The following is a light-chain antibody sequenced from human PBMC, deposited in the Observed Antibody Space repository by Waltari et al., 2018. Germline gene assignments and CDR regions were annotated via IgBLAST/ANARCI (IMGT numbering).Light chain of an antibody. Sequence: IVLTQSPGTMSLSPGDRATLSCRASQSVTASQVHWYQQKPGQAPRLLIYGPSTRATGTPDRFSGTGSWTDFILTISGLEPEDFAVYFCQQYGSSIPFTFGPGTKV. CDR3: QQYGSSIPFT. CDR1: QSVTASQ. V-gene: IGKV3-20*01. CDR2: GPS. J-gene: IGKJ3*01.